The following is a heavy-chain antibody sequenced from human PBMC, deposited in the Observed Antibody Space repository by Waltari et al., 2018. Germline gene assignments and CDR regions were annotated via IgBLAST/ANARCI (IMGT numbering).Heavy chain of an antibody. V-gene: IGHV4-38-2*01. CDR2: IYHSGST. CDR3: ATYLDNWNLNYFDY. CDR1: GYSISSGYY. J-gene: IGHJ4*02. D-gene: IGHD1-7*01. Sequence: QVQLQESGPGLVKPSETLSLTCAVSGYSISSGYYWGWIRQPPGKGLEWIGSIYHSGSTYYNPSLKSRVTISVDTSKNQFSLKLSSVTAADTAVYYCATYLDNWNLNYFDYWGQGTLVTVSS.